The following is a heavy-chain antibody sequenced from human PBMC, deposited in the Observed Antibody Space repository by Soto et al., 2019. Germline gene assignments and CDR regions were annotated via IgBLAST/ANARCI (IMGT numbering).Heavy chain of an antibody. CDR3: ARDQSWQDLVWWFDP. CDR1: GYTFTSYG. Sequence: GSVKVSCKASGYTFTSYGISWVRQAPGQGLEWMGWISAYNGNTNYAQKLKGRVTMTTDTSTSTAYMELRSLTSEDTAVYYCARDQSWQDLVWWFDPWGQGTLVTVSS. J-gene: IGHJ5*02. V-gene: IGHV1-18*01. D-gene: IGHD6-13*01. CDR2: ISAYNGNT.